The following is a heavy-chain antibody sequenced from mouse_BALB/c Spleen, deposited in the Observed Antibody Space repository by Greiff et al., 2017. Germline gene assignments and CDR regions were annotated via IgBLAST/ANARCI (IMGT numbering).Heavy chain of an antibody. D-gene: IGHD1-1*01. J-gene: IGHJ3*01. V-gene: IGHV1-87*01. Sequence: QVQLKESGAELARPGASVKLSCKASGYTFTSYWMQWVKQRPGQGLEWIGAIYPGDGDTRYTQKFKGKATLTADKSSSTAYMQLSSLASEDSAVYYCARSTYYYGSSPAWFAYWGQGTLVTVSA. CDR1: GYTFTSYW. CDR3: ARSTYYYGSSPAWFAY. CDR2: IYPGDGDT.